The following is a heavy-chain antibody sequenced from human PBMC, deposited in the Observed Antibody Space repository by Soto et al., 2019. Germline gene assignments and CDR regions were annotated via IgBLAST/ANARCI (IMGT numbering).Heavy chain of an antibody. Sequence: GASVKVSCKASGGTFSSYAISWVRQAPGQGLEGMGGIIPIFGTANYAQKFQGRVTITADKSTSTAYMELSSLRSEDTAVYYCARGGPAARELLFDYWGQGTLVTVSS. CDR3: ARGGPAARELLFDY. J-gene: IGHJ4*02. CDR2: IIPIFGTA. V-gene: IGHV1-69*06. CDR1: GGTFSSYA. D-gene: IGHD3-10*01.